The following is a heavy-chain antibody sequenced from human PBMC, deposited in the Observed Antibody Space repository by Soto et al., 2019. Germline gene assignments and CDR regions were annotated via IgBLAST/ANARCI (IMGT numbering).Heavy chain of an antibody. J-gene: IGHJ4*02. CDR3: AHHEPTGYRLFDH. CDR1: GFSLTADGVA. CDR2: IYWDDDR. D-gene: IGHD5-12*01. V-gene: IGHV2-5*02. Sequence: QITLKESGPTLVKPTQTLTLSCTVSGFSLTADGVAVGWIRQPPGKALEWLALIYWDDDRRYSPSLAARLTINKDTTRNQVVLTITNTEPVASGTYCHAHHEPTGYRLFDHWGRGTLVTVAS.